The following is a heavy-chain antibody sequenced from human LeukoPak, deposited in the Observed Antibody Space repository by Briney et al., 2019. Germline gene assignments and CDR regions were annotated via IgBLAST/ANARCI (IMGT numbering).Heavy chain of an antibody. CDR1: GFTFSSYA. CDR3: AKNGDIVVVPAVVNWFDP. Sequence: GGSLRLSCAAFGFTFSSYAMSWARQAPGKGLEWVSAISGSGGSTYYADSVKGRFTISRDNSKNTLYLQMNSLRAEDTAVYYCAKNGDIVVVPAVVNWFDPWGQGTLVTVSS. V-gene: IGHV3-23*01. J-gene: IGHJ5*02. D-gene: IGHD2-2*01. CDR2: ISGSGGST.